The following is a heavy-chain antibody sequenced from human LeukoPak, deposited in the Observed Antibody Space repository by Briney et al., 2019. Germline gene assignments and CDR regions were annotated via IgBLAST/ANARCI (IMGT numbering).Heavy chain of an antibody. Sequence: SETLSLTCSVSGGSLSNYYWSWIRQPPGKGLGWIGYVYYTGNTNYNPSLQSRVTMFEDKSKNQFSLGLYSVTVADTAVYYCARHFAYSSSSYFDYWGQGRLVTVS. CDR2: VYYTGNT. CDR3: ARHFAYSSSSYFDY. CDR1: GGSLSNYY. V-gene: IGHV4-59*08. D-gene: IGHD6-6*01. J-gene: IGHJ4*02.